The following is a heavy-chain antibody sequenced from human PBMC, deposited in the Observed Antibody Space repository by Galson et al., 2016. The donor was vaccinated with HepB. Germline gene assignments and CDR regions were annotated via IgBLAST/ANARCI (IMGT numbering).Heavy chain of an antibody. CDR2: IYYSGAT. V-gene: IGHV4-39*01. CDR3: VAASSTNVDHYYYYIDV. Sequence: SETLSLTCTVSGASISSTNYYWGWIRQPPGKGLEWIVSIYYSGATYYNPSLQSRVTKSVDTSKNQFSLKLTSVSAADTAVYYCVAASSTNVDHYYYYIDVWGKGTTVTVSS. J-gene: IGHJ6*03. CDR1: GASISSTNYY. D-gene: IGHD2-2*01.